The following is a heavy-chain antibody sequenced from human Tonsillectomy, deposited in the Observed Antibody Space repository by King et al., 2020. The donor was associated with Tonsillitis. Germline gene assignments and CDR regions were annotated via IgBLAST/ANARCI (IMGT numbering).Heavy chain of an antibody. J-gene: IGHJ4*02. CDR1: GFGFSDYF. Sequence: VQLVESGGGLVKPGGSLRLSCTASGFGFSDYFMSWIRQAPGKGLEWLSYISNTGGALYYADSVRGRFTISRDNSKKSIYLEMTALRADDTAVFYCARHRNYDHYSLDYWGQGTL. D-gene: IGHD1-7*01. V-gene: IGHV3-11*01. CDR3: ARHRNYDHYSLDY. CDR2: ISNTGGAL.